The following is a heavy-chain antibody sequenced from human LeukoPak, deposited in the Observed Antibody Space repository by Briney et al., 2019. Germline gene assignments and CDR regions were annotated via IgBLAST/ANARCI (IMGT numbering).Heavy chain of an antibody. J-gene: IGHJ4*02. CDR2: IGGSGVRT. CDR1: GFTFTTYG. Sequence: GGSLRLSCSASGFTFTTYGMNWVRQAPGKGLEWVSGIGGSGVRTYYADSVKGRFTISRDNSRNTVYLQMNSLRAEDTAVYYCAKDSEILRREGNYFDYWGQGTLVTVSS. D-gene: IGHD1-14*01. CDR3: AKDSEILRREGNYFDY. V-gene: IGHV3-23*01.